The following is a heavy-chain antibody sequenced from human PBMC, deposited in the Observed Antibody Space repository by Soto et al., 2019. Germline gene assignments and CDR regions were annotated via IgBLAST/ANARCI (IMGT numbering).Heavy chain of an antibody. CDR1: EFNFSRHA. CDR2: ISRDGSYI. CDR3: ARTRNGGVADSFDS. Sequence: GGSQSLYCAASEFNFSRHAIHWVRLPPGRGLEWVLAISRDGSYIYYTDSVKGRFTVSRDNSKNTVFVQMNRLIPDDTALYFCARTRNGGVADSFDSWGQGTRVTVSS. J-gene: IGHJ5*01. D-gene: IGHD3-3*01. V-gene: IGHV3-30*04.